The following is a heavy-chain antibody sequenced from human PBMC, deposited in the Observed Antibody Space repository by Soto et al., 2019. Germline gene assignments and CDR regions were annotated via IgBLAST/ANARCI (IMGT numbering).Heavy chain of an antibody. V-gene: IGHV4-59*01. CDR3: ARDRNYGGADY. CDR2: IYDSGST. Sequence: LSLTCTVSGGSITTYYWSWIRQPPGKGLEWIGYIYDSGSTKYNPSLKSRVTMSVDTSKNQFSLNLSSVTAADTAACYCARDRNYGGADYWGQGTLVTVSS. CDR1: GGSITTYY. J-gene: IGHJ4*02. D-gene: IGHD3-10*01.